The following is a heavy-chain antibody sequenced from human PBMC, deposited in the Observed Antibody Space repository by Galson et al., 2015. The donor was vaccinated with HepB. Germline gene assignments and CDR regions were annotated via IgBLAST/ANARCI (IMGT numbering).Heavy chain of an antibody. Sequence: SVTVSCKASGYTFTSYDINWVRQATGQGLEWMGWMNPNSGNTGYAQKFQGRVTMTRNTSISTAYMELSSLRSEDTAVYYCARVDFDWLLLDYWGQGTLVTVSS. CDR3: ARVDFDWLLLDY. V-gene: IGHV1-8*01. J-gene: IGHJ4*02. CDR1: GYTFTSYD. D-gene: IGHD3-9*01. CDR2: MNPNSGNT.